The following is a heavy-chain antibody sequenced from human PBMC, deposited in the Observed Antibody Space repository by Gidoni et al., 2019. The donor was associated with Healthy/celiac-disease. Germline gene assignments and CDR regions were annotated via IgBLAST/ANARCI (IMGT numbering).Heavy chain of an antibody. J-gene: IGHJ4*02. V-gene: IGHV1-3*01. D-gene: IGHD3-10*01. CDR2: INAGNGNT. CDR3: ARSGSGRPFDY. CDR1: GSTFTSYA. Sequence: QVQLVQSGAEVKKPGASVKVSCKASGSTFTSYAMHWVRQAPGQRLEWMGWINAGNGNTKYSQKFQGRVTITRDTSASTAYMELSSLRSEDTAVYYCARSGSGRPFDYWGQGTLVTVSS.